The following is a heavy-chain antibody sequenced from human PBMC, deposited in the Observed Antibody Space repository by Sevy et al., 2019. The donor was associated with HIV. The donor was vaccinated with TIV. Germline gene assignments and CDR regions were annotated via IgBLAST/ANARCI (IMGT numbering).Heavy chain of an antibody. D-gene: IGHD2-15*01. CDR1: GFDIRSNY. V-gene: IGHV3-53*01. Sequence: GGSLRLSCVVSGFDIRSNYMSWVRQAPGKGLEWVSHIYAGGTAHYADSVKGRFTFSRDDSKNTVSLQMRSLRVEDSAVYYCASEYCSRGSCFFDYWGQGIQVTVSS. CDR3: ASEYCSRGSCFFDY. J-gene: IGHJ4*02. CDR2: IYAGGTA.